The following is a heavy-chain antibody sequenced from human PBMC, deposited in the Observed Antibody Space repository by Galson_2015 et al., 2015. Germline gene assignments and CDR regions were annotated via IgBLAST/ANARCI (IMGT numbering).Heavy chain of an antibody. CDR1: GGTFSSYA. CDR2: IIPIFGTA. V-gene: IGHV1-69*06. Sequence: SVKVSCKASGGTFSSYAISWVRQAPGQGLEWMGGIIPIFGTANHAQKFQGRVTITADKSTSTAYMELSSLRSDDTAVYYCARSPKWFGEFTADDAFDIWGQGTMVTVSS. J-gene: IGHJ3*02. CDR3: ARSPKWFGEFTADDAFDI. D-gene: IGHD3-10*01.